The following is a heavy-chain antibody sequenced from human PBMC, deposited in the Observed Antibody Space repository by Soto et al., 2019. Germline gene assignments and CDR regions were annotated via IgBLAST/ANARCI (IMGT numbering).Heavy chain of an antibody. J-gene: IGHJ4*02. D-gene: IGHD2-2*01. CDR3: AARSCSTTTCFHFDY. V-gene: IGHV3-64*01. CDR1: GFYFSNYA. Sequence: GGSLRLSCAASGFYFSNYAMHWVRQAPGEGLEYVSAISSDGSSTYYANSVKARFTISRDNSKNTLYLQMGSLREEDMAVYYCAARSCSTTTCFHFDYWGQGTPVTVSS. CDR2: ISSDGSST.